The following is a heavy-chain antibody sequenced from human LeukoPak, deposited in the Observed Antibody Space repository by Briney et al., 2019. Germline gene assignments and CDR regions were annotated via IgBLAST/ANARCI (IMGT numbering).Heavy chain of an antibody. CDR2: IKQDGSEK. V-gene: IGHV3-7*01. CDR3: ARDLTDGGITIDAFDI. D-gene: IGHD3-16*01. J-gene: IGHJ3*02. Sequence: GGSLRLSXAASGFTFSNAWMSWVGQAPGKGLEWVANIKQDGSEKYYVDSVKGRFTISRDNAKNSLYLQMNSLRAEDTAVYYCARDLTDGGITIDAFDIWGQGTMVTVSS. CDR1: GFTFSNAW.